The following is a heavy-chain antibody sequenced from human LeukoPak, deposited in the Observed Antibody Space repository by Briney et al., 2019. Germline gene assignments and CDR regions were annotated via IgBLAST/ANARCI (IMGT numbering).Heavy chain of an antibody. J-gene: IGHJ3*02. CDR3: ARDRPSIFPDDAFDI. CDR2: MYFSGSI. V-gene: IGHV4-4*07. Sequence: SETLSLACTVSGASISDYYWNWVRRPAGKGLEWIGRMYFSGSINYNPSLKSRVTMSIDTSKSQFSLRLTSLTAADTAVYYCARDRPSIFPDDAFDIWGQGTMVTVSS. CDR1: GASISDYY. D-gene: IGHD3-9*01.